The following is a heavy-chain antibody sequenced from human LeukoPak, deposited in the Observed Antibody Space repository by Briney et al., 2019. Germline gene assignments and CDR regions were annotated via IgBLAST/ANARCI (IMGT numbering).Heavy chain of an antibody. V-gene: IGHV3-74*01. CDR2: INSDGSAT. Sequence: GGSLRLSCAASGFTFGSPWMHWVRQAPGKGLVWVSRINSDGSATAYADSVKGRFTISRDNAKNSLYLQMNSLRAEDTAVYYCAREFFYDSSDYYFDYWGQGTLVTVSS. CDR1: GFTFGSPW. J-gene: IGHJ4*02. D-gene: IGHD3-22*01. CDR3: AREFFYDSSDYYFDY.